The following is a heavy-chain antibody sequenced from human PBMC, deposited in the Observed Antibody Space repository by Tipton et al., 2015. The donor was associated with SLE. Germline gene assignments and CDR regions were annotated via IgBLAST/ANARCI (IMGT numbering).Heavy chain of an antibody. V-gene: IGHV4-61*02. Sequence: LRLSCTVSGGSISSGNYYWTWIRQPAGKGLEWIGRIYTRGSTNYNPSLKSRVTMSVDTSKNQFSLKLSSVTAADTAVYYCARGGAGITMVRGATYYYYYMDVWGKGTTVTVSS. J-gene: IGHJ6*03. D-gene: IGHD3-10*01. CDR1: GGSISSGNYY. CDR3: ARGGAGITMVRGATYYYYYMDV. CDR2: IYTRGST.